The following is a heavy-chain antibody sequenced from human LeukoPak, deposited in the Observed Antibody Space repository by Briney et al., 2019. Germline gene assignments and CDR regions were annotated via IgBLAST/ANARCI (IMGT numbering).Heavy chain of an antibody. CDR1: GFTFSSYE. CDR3: ARGYAIYYFDH. D-gene: IGHD5-12*01. CDR2: ISSSGRTI. V-gene: IGHV3-48*03. J-gene: IGHJ4*02. Sequence: GGSLRLSWAASGFTFSSYEMNWVRQAPGKGLEWVSYISSSGRTIYYADSVKGRFTISRDNAKNSLYLQMNSLRAEDMAVYYCARGYAIYYFDHWGQGTLVTVSS.